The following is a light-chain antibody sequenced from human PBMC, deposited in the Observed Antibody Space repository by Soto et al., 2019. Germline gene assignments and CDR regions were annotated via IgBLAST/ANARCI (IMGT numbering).Light chain of an antibody. Sequence: QSALTQPRSASGSLGQSVTISCTGTSSDVGGYNYVSWHQQHPGKAPKVMIYEVTKRPPGVPDRFSGSKSGNTASLTVSGLQAEDEADYYCSSFAGGGNPVLLGGGTKVTVL. CDR3: SSFAGGGNPVL. V-gene: IGLV2-8*01. CDR2: EVT. J-gene: IGLJ2*01. CDR1: SSDVGGYNY.